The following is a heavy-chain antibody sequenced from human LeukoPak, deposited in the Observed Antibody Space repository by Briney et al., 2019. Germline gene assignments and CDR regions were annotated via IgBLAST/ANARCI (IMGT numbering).Heavy chain of an antibody. CDR1: GFTFSSYA. J-gene: IGHJ4*02. V-gene: IGHV3-30*04. CDR2: ISYDGSNK. D-gene: IGHD3-10*01. CDR3: AKDRWFGELSPIDY. Sequence: GGSLRLSCAASGFTFSSYAMHWVRQAPGKGLEWVAVISYDGSNKYYADSVKGRFTISRDNSKNTLYLQMNSLRAEDTAVYYCAKDRWFGELSPIDYWGQGTLVTVSS.